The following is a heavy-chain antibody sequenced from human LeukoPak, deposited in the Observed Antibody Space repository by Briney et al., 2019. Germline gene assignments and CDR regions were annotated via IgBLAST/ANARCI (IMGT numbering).Heavy chain of an antibody. V-gene: IGHV3-7*01. CDR3: ARVRCSSNSCFPDY. CDR1: GFTLSTYS. CDR2: IKQDGSDK. J-gene: IGHJ4*02. Sequence: PGGSLRLSCAASGFTLSTYSMSWVRQAPGKGLEWVANIKQDGSDKYYVDSVKGRFTISRDNAKNSLFLQMNSLRAEDTAVYYCARVRCSSNSCFPDYWGQGTLVTVSS. D-gene: IGHD2-2*01.